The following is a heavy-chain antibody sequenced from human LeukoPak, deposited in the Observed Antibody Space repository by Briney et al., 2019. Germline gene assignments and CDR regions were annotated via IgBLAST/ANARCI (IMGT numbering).Heavy chain of an antibody. J-gene: IGHJ4*02. D-gene: IGHD6-19*01. CDR3: ARDQGYSSGWYGGVLVH. CDR2: ISYDGSNK. CDR1: GFTFSSYA. Sequence: GGSLRLSCAASGFTFSSYAMHWVRQAPGKGLEWVAVISYDGSNKYYADSVKGRFTISRDNSKNTLYLQMSSLRAEDTAVYYCARDQGYSSGWYGGVLVHWGQGTLVTVSS. V-gene: IGHV3-30-3*01.